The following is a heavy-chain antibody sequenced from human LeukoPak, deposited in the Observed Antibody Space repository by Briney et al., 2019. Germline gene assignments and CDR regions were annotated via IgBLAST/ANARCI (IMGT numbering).Heavy chain of an antibody. J-gene: IGHJ6*02. V-gene: IGHV5-51*01. CDR2: IYPGDSDT. CDR1: GYSFTSYW. Sequence: GESLKISCKGSGYSFTSYWIGWVRPMPGKGLEWMGIIYPGDSDTRYSPSFQGQVTISADKSISTAYLQWSSLKASDTAMYYCARHVRDNWNDGNYYYYGMDVWGQGTTVTVSS. CDR3: ARHVRDNWNDGNYYYYGMDV. D-gene: IGHD1-1*01.